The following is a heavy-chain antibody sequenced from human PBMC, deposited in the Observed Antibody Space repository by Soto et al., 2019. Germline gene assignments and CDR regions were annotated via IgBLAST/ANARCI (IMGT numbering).Heavy chain of an antibody. CDR3: ARDGFCTSTTCRVGNWFDP. D-gene: IGHD2-2*01. CDR1: GGSFSGYY. J-gene: IGHJ5*02. CDR2: INHRGST. Sequence: QVQLQQWGAGLLKPSETLSLTCVVYGGSFSGYYWSWIRQSPGKGLGWMGGINHRGSTNYNPSLESRVTISVDTSKNQFSLKLPSVTAADTAMYYCARDGFCTSTTCRVGNWFDPWGQGTLVTVSS. V-gene: IGHV4-34*01.